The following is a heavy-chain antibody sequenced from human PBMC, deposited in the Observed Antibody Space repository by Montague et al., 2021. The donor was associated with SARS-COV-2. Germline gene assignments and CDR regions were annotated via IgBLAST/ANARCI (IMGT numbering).Heavy chain of an antibody. Sequence: SETLSLTCTVSGGSISGYYWSWIRQSPGKGLEWIGYIFHSGITDYIPSLKSRVTISVDMSKNQFSLQLNSVTAADSAVYYCARREYNWNDWFDHWGQGTLVTVSS. CDR1: GGSISGYY. D-gene: IGHD1-20*01. CDR3: ARREYNWNDWFDH. V-gene: IGHV4-59*13. J-gene: IGHJ5*02. CDR2: IFHSGIT.